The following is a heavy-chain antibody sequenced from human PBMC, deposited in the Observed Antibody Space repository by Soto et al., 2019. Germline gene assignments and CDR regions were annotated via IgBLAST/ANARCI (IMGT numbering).Heavy chain of an antibody. J-gene: IGHJ3*02. Sequence: GGSLRLSCAASGFTFSSYWMSWVRQAPGKGLEWVANIKQDGSEKYYVDSVKGRFTISRDNAKNSLYLQMNSLRAEDTAVYYCARDERSYYYDSSGYADAFDIWGKGTMVTVS. CDR3: ARDERSYYYDSSGYADAFDI. V-gene: IGHV3-7*03. D-gene: IGHD3-22*01. CDR2: IKQDGSEK. CDR1: GFTFSSYW.